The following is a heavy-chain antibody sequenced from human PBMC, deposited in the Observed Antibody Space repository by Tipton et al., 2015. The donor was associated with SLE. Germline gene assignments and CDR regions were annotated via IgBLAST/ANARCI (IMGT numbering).Heavy chain of an antibody. J-gene: IGHJ2*01. Sequence: TLSLTCTVSGGSISSGGYYWSWIRQHPGKGLEWIGYIYYSGSTYYNPSLKSRVTISVDTSKNQFSLKLSSVTAADTAVYYCARDLSTATAPRGYLDLWGRGTLVTVSS. V-gene: IGHV4-31*03. CDR3: ARDLSTATAPRGYLDL. CDR1: GGSISSGGYY. D-gene: IGHD5-12*01. CDR2: IYYSGST.